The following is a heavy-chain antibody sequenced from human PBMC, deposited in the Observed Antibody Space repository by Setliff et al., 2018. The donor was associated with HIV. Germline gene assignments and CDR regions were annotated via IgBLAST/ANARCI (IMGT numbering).Heavy chain of an antibody. V-gene: IGHV3-20*04. D-gene: IGHD3-9*01. CDR1: GFTFDDFG. CDR2: INWNGAIT. Sequence: PGGSLRLSCAASGFTFDDFGMTWVRQRPGKGLEWVSGINWNGAITDYADSVKGRFTISRDNAKNSLHLQMNSLRAEDAAFYYCAREAYDVLTPHAHIVYWGQGVLVTVSS. CDR3: AREAYDVLTPHAHIVY. J-gene: IGHJ4*02.